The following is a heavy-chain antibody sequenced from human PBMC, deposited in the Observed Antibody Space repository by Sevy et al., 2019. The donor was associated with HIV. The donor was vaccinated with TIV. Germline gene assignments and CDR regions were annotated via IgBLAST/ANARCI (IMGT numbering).Heavy chain of an antibody. V-gene: IGHV3-48*01. D-gene: IGHD1-26*01. CDR1: GFTFSSYS. Sequence: GGSLRLSCAASGFTFSSYSMNWVRQAPGKGLEWVSYISSSSSTIYYADSVKGRFTISRDNAKNSLYLQMNSLRAEDTAVYYCARAGIVGATTIDYYYYYMDVWGKGTTVTVSS. CDR3: ARAGIVGATTIDYYYYYMDV. J-gene: IGHJ6*03. CDR2: ISSSSSTI.